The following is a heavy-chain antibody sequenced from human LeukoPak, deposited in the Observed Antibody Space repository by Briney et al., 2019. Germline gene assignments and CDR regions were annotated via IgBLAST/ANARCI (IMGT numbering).Heavy chain of an antibody. Sequence: SETLSLTCTVSGGSISSYYWSWIRQPPGKGLEWIGYIYYSGSTYYNPSLKSRVTISVDTSKNQFSLKLSSVTAADTAVYYCARDKDGYFDYWGQGTLVTVSS. J-gene: IGHJ4*02. CDR1: GGSISSYY. CDR3: ARDKDGYFDY. V-gene: IGHV4-59*12. CDR2: IYYSGST.